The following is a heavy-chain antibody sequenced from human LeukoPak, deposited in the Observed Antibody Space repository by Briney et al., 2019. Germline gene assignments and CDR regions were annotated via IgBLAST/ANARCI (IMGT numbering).Heavy chain of an antibody. D-gene: IGHD3-22*01. Sequence: ASVKVSCTASGYTFTTYYIHWVRQAPGQGLEWMWIINPSGGTTTYAQKFQGRVTMTRDTSTSTVNMELSSLRSEDTAVYYCARDQMAKYYDSSAHYSLAGFYYYGMDVWGQGTTVTVSS. V-gene: IGHV1-46*01. CDR2: INPSGGTT. CDR1: GYTFTTYY. J-gene: IGHJ6*02. CDR3: ARDQMAKYYDSSAHYSLAGFYYYGMDV.